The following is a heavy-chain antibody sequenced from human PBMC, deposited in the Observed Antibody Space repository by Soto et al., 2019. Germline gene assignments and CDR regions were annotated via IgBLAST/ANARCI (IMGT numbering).Heavy chain of an antibody. V-gene: IGHV3-23*01. D-gene: IGHD6-13*01. J-gene: IGHJ4*02. CDR3: AKDVPPGYRSSRSDY. CDR2: ISGSGGST. CDR1: GFTFSSYA. Sequence: GGSLRLSCAASGFTFSSYAMSWVRQAPGKGLEWVSAISGSGGSTYYADSVKGRFTISRDNSKSTLYLQMNSLRAEDSAVYYCAKDVPPGYRSSRSDYWGQGALVTV.